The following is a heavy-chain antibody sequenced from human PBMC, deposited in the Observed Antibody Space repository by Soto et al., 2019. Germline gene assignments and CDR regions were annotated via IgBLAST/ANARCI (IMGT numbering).Heavy chain of an antibody. D-gene: IGHD2-15*01. CDR1: GYTFTSYG. Sequence: QVQLVQSGAEVKKPGASVKVSCKASGYTFTSYGISWVRQAPGQGLVWMGWISAYNGNTNYAQKLQGRVTMTTDTSTSTAYMELRSLRSDDTAVYYCARARRDIVVVVAETIFDYWGQGTLVTVSS. CDR3: ARARRDIVVVVAETIFDY. J-gene: IGHJ4*02. V-gene: IGHV1-18*01. CDR2: ISAYNGNT.